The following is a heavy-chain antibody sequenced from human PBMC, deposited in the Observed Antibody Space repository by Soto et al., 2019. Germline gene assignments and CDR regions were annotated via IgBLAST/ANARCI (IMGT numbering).Heavy chain of an antibody. CDR3: AKVVRFGIAAAGPLFDY. CDR1: GFTFSSYA. D-gene: IGHD6-13*01. CDR2: ISGSGGST. Sequence: GGSLRPSCAASGFTFSSYAISFCRHSPGKWLEWVSAISGSGGSTYYADSVKGRFTISRDNSKNTLYLQMNSLRAEDTAVYYCAKVVRFGIAAAGPLFDYWGQGTLVTVSS. V-gene: IGHV3-23*01. J-gene: IGHJ4*02.